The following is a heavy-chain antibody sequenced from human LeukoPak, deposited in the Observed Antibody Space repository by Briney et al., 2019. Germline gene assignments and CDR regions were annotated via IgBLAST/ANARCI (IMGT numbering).Heavy chain of an antibody. D-gene: IGHD4-17*01. J-gene: IGHJ4*02. Sequence: PGGSLRLPCAASAFTLSSNYMSCVRDAPGKGLEWVSVIYSGSSTYTADDVKGRFTISRDNSKNTLYLHMNSLRAEDTAVYYWARVKGDYEFDYWGQGTLVTVSS. CDR2: IYSGSST. V-gene: IGHV3-66*01. CDR1: AFTLSSNY. CDR3: ARVKGDYEFDY.